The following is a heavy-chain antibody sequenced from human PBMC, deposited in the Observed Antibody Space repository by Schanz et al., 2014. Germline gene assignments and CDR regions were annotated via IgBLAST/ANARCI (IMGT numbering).Heavy chain of an antibody. V-gene: IGHV3-23*04. Sequence: EVQLVESGGGVVRPGGSLRLSCAASGFTFNSYAMSWVRQAPGKGLEWVSAITGSGGTTHYADSVKGRFTISRDNSKNTLYLQLNSLRVEDTAKYFCAKDPNLFRDSSGYYYSPFDYWGQGTLVAVSS. J-gene: IGHJ4*02. CDR1: GFTFNSYA. CDR2: ITGSGGTT. CDR3: AKDPNLFRDSSGYYYSPFDY. D-gene: IGHD3-22*01.